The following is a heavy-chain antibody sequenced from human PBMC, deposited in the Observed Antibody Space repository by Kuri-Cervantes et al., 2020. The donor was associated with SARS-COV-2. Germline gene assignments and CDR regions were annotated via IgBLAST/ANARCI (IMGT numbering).Heavy chain of an antibody. CDR3: ARLTTVTPPSSYWYFDL. Sequence: GESLKISCAASGFTFSSYRMSWVRQAPGKGLEWVANIKQDGSEKYYVDSVKGRFTISRDNAKNSLYLQMNSLRAEDTAVYYCARLTTVTPPSSYWYFDLWSRGTLVTVSS. J-gene: IGHJ2*01. V-gene: IGHV3-7*01. CDR2: IKQDGSEK. CDR1: GFTFSSYR. D-gene: IGHD4-17*01.